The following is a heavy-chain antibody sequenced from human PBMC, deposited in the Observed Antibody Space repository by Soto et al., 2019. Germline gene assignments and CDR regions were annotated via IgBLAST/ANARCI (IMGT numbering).Heavy chain of an antibody. J-gene: IGHJ2*01. Sequence: GGSLRLSCAASGFTFSIYSMNWVRQAPGKGLEWVSYIMPGSSHIFYADSVKGRFTISRDNAKNSLYLQMNSLRAEDTAVYYCARDVEGDWGPFDLWGRGTLVTVSS. V-gene: IGHV3-48*01. CDR2: IMPGSSHI. CDR1: GFTFSIYS. CDR3: ARDVEGDWGPFDL. D-gene: IGHD2-21*02.